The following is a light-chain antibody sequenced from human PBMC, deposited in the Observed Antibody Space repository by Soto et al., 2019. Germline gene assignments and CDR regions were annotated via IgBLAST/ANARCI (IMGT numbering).Light chain of an antibody. Sequence: QSALTQPASVSGSPGQSITISCTGTSSDVGGYIYVSWHQQHPGTAPKLMIYDVTIRPSGVSHRFSGSKSGNTASLTISNLQAEDEADYYCSSFTSSNTLLFGGGIKLTVL. V-gene: IGLV2-14*03. J-gene: IGLJ2*01. CDR2: DVT. CDR3: SSFTSSNTLL. CDR1: SSDVGGYIY.